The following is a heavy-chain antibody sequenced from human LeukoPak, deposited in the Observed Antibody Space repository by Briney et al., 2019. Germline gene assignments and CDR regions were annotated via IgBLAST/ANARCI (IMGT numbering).Heavy chain of an antibody. CDR3: ARSELGYNYYYMDV. V-gene: IGHV3-48*04. Sequence: GGSLRLSCAASGFTLSSYTMNWVRQAPGKGLEWVSYIDSSTGTIYSAESVKGRFTISRDIAKNSVYLQMNSLRPEDTAVYYCARSELGYNYYYMDVWGKGTTVTISS. CDR1: GFTLSSYT. J-gene: IGHJ6*03. CDR2: IDSSTGTI. D-gene: IGHD7-27*01.